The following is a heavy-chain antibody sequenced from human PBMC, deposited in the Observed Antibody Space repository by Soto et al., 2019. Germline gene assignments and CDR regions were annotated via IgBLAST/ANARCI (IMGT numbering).Heavy chain of an antibody. CDR3: ARGLYGDPREYFQY. CDR2: INPNNGGT. V-gene: IGHV1-46*01. CDR1: GFTSTRYS. D-gene: IGHD4-17*01. Sequence: ASVKVSCKASGFTSTRYSVHWVRQAPGQGPEWMGRINPNNGGTNYAQEFQGRFTMTRDTSTTIVYMDLSSLRSEDTAVYYCARGLYGDPREYFQYWGQGTLVTVSS. J-gene: IGHJ1*01.